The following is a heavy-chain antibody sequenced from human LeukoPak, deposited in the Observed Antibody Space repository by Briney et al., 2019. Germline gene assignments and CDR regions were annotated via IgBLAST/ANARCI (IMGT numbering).Heavy chain of an antibody. CDR3: AIRTYDFWSGYSLRDDAFDI. CDR2: IIPIFGTA. D-gene: IGHD3-3*01. J-gene: IGHJ3*02. Sequence: ASVKVSCKASGGTFSSYAISWVRQAPGQGLEWMGGIIPIFGTANYAQKFQGRVTITTDESTSTAYMELSSLRSEDTAVCYCAIRTYDFWSGYSLRDDAFDIWGQGTMVTVSS. CDR1: GGTFSSYA. V-gene: IGHV1-69*05.